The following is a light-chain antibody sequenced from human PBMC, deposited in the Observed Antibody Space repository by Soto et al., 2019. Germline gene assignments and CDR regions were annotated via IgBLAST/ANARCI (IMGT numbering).Light chain of an antibody. CDR3: QQYNDWPLT. Sequence: EIVMTQSPVTLSVSPGERATLSCRASQSVSTNLAWYQQKPGQSPRLLIYGVSTRANGVPARFSGSASGSEFILTISSLQSEDFAVYHCQQYNDWPLTFGGGPKVEIK. V-gene: IGKV3-15*01. J-gene: IGKJ4*01. CDR2: GVS. CDR1: QSVSTN.